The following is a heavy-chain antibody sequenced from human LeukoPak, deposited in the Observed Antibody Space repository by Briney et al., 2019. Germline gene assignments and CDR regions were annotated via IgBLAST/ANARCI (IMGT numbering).Heavy chain of an antibody. Sequence: PSETLSLTCTVSGGSISSYYWSWLRQPPGKGLEWIGHIYYSGSTKYNPSLKSRVTISVDTSKNQFSLKLTSVTAADTAVYFCARAGHYSSSWYDYWGQGTLVTVSS. CDR3: ARAGHYSSSWYDY. V-gene: IGHV4-59*01. CDR1: GGSISSYY. D-gene: IGHD6-13*01. J-gene: IGHJ4*02. CDR2: IYYSGST.